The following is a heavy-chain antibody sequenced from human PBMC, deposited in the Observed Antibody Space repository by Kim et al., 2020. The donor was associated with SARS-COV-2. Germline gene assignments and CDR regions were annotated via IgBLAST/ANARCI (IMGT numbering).Heavy chain of an antibody. CDR2: INSDGSST. CDR1: GFTFSSYW. D-gene: IGHD3-22*01. Sequence: GGSLRLSCAASGFTFSSYWMHWVRQAPGKGLVWVSRINSDGSSTSYADSVKGRFTISRDNAKNTLYLQMNSLRAEDTAVYYCARATPYYYDSSGYSAYYYYGMDVWGQGTTVTVSS. CDR3: ARATPYYYDSSGYSAYYYYGMDV. J-gene: IGHJ6*02. V-gene: IGHV3-74*01.